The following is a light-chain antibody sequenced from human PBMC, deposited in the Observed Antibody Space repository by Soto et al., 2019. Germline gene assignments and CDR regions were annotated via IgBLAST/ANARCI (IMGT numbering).Light chain of an antibody. Sequence: EIVMTQSPATLSVSPGERATLSCRASQSVSSYLAWYQQKPGQAPRLIIYSASTRASGIPDRFSGSGSGTEGTITISRLKSEDGSLFYCQQYDGWTRTFGQGTKVDIK. J-gene: IGKJ1*01. V-gene: IGKV3-15*01. CDR2: SAS. CDR1: QSVSSY. CDR3: QQYDGWTRT.